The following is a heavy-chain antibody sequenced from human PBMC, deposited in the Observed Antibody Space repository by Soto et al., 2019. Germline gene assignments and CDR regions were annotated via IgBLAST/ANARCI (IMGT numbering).Heavy chain of an antibody. CDR1: GGSISSGGYY. V-gene: IGHV4-31*03. Sequence: PSETLSLTCTVSGGSISSGGYYWSWIRQHPGKGLEWIGYIYYSGSTYYNPSLKSRVTISVDTSKNQFSLKLSSVTAADTAVYYCARRFDYYDSSGYYSLFDYWGQGTLVTVSS. D-gene: IGHD3-22*01. J-gene: IGHJ4*02. CDR3: ARRFDYYDSSGYYSLFDY. CDR2: IYYSGST.